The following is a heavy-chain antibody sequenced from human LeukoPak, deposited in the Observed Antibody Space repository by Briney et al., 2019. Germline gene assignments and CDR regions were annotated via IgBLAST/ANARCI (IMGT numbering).Heavy chain of an antibody. CDR2: IIPIFGTA. V-gene: IGHV1-69*06. CDR1: GGTFSSYA. Sequence: SVKVSCKASGGTFSSYAISWVRQAPGQGLEWMGGIIPIFGTANYAQKFQGRVTITADKSTSTAYMELSSPRSEDTAVYYCARFLVAAGYFDYWGQGTLVTVSS. J-gene: IGHJ4*02. D-gene: IGHD5-12*01. CDR3: ARFLVAAGYFDY.